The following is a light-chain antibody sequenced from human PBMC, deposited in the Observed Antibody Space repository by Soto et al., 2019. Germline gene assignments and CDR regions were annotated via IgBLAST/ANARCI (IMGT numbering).Light chain of an antibody. J-gene: IGKJ4*01. V-gene: IGKV3-11*01. CDR3: QQRSNWPPVT. Sequence: EIVLTQSPATLSLSPGGRATLSCRASQSVSSNLAWYQQKPGQAPRLLIQRASNRATGIPARFSGSGSGTDFTLAISSLEPEDFAVYYCQQRSNWPPVTFGGGTKVDI. CDR2: RAS. CDR1: QSVSSN.